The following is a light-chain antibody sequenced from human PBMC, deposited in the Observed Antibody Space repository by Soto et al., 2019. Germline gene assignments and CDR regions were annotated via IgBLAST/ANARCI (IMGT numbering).Light chain of an antibody. CDR1: QSVSGSY. V-gene: IGKV3-20*01. CDR2: DAS. Sequence: IMLTQSPGPLSLSPGDKATLSCRASQSVSGSYLAWYQQKPGQAPRLVIYDASSRATGIPDRFSGSGSGADFTLTISRLEPEDFAVYYCQQYASSPRTFGQGTKVEIK. CDR3: QQYASSPRT. J-gene: IGKJ1*01.